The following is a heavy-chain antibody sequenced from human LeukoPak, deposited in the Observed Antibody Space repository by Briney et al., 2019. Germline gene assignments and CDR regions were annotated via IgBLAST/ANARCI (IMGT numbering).Heavy chain of an antibody. CDR2: INIGNGNT. D-gene: IGHD2/OR15-2a*01. J-gene: IGHJ4*02. CDR1: GYTFTSYV. Sequence: ASVKVSCKASGYTFTSYVMHWVRQAPGQRLEWMGWINIGNGNTKYSQEFQGRVTITRDTSASTAYMELSSLRSEDTAVYYCARDPGLLPDYWGQGTLVTVSS. V-gene: IGHV1-3*04. CDR3: ARDPGLLPDY.